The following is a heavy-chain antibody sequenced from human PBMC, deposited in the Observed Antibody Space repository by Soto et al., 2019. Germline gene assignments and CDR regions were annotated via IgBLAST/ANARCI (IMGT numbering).Heavy chain of an antibody. Sequence: ASVKVSCKASGYTFTSYDINWVRQATGQGLEWMGWMNPNSGNTGYAQKFQGRVTMTGNTSISTAYMELSSLRSEDTAVYYCARDEDPSKAVAGTADYWGQGTLVTVSS. CDR3: ARDEDPSKAVAGTADY. J-gene: IGHJ4*02. CDR1: GYTFTSYD. D-gene: IGHD6-19*01. CDR2: MNPNSGNT. V-gene: IGHV1-8*01.